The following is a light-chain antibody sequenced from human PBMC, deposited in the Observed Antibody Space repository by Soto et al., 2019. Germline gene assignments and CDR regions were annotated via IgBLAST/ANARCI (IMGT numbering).Light chain of an antibody. V-gene: IGKV3-15*01. CDR2: GAS. Sequence: EILLTHSPAILSLSPWERATLSCRASQSVSSSYLAWYQQKPGLAPRLLIYGASTRATGIPARFSGSGSGTEFTLTISSLQSEDFAVYYCQQYNNWPITFGQGTRLEIK. CDR1: QSVSSSY. CDR3: QQYNNWPIT. J-gene: IGKJ5*01.